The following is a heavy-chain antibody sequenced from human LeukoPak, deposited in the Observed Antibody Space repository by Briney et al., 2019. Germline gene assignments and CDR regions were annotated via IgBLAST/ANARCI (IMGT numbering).Heavy chain of an antibody. D-gene: IGHD3-3*01. V-gene: IGHV1-2*02. CDR1: GYIFTDYY. Sequence: ASVKVSCKASGYIFTDYYMHWVRQAPGQGLEWMGWINPKSGGTNYAQKFQGSVTMTRDTSISTGHMELSRLRTDDTAVYYCASAAFWSEYFQHWGQGTLVTVSS. J-gene: IGHJ1*01. CDR3: ASAAFWSEYFQH. CDR2: INPKSGGT.